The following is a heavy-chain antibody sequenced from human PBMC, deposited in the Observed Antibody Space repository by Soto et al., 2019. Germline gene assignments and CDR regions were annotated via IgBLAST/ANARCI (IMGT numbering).Heavy chain of an antibody. Sequence: QVQLQQWGAGLLKPSETLSLTCAVYGGSFSGYYWSWIRQPPGKGLEWIGEINHSGSTNYNPSLKSRVTISVDTSKNQFSLKLSSVTAADTAVYYCARGRSVVPVARARNWFDPWGQGTLVTVSS. V-gene: IGHV4-34*01. CDR2: INHSGST. J-gene: IGHJ5*02. CDR1: GGSFSGYY. D-gene: IGHD2-2*01. CDR3: ARGRSVVPVARARNWFDP.